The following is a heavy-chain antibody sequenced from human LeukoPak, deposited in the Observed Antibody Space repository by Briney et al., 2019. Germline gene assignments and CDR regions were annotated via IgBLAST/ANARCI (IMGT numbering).Heavy chain of an antibody. CDR3: ARDGSRWPFEY. Sequence: GGSLRLSCAASGFTVSTSYMSWVRQAPGKGLEWVSSIHFGGTTYYAGSVKGRFTVSRDTSKNTLYLQMNSLRVEDTALYFCARDGSRWPFEYWGQGTLVTVSS. CDR2: IHFGGTT. D-gene: IGHD4-23*01. V-gene: IGHV3-53*01. J-gene: IGHJ4*02. CDR1: GFTVSTSY.